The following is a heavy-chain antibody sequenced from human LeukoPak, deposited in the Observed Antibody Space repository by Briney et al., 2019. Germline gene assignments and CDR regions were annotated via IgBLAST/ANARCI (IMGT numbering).Heavy chain of an antibody. CDR2: ISGSGGRT. Sequence: GGSLRLSCAASGFTFSSYGMSWVRQAPGKGLEWVSGISGSGGRTYYADSVKGRFTISRDNSKSTLYLQMNSLRAEDTAVYYCANESPYFDYWGQGSLVTVSS. CDR1: GFTFSSYG. CDR3: ANESPYFDY. J-gene: IGHJ4*02. V-gene: IGHV3-23*01.